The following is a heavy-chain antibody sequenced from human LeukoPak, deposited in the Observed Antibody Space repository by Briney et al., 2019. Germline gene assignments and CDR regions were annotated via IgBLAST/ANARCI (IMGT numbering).Heavy chain of an antibody. CDR3: ARDRSPGY. CDR2: ISSSGSTI. D-gene: IGHD2-8*02. CDR1: GFSISSYE. V-gene: IGHV3-48*03. Sequence: GGSLRLSCVASGFSISSYELNWVRQAPGKRLEWISYISSSGSTIYYADSVKGRFTISRDNAKSSLYLEMNSLRVEDTAVYYCARDRSPGYWGQGTLVTVSS. J-gene: IGHJ4*02.